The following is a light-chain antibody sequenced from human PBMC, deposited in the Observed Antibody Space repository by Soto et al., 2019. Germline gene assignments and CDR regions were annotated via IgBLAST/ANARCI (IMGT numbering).Light chain of an antibody. Sequence: DIVMTQSPDSLAVSLGERATINCKSSQSVLYSSNTKNSLAWYQQKPGKPTKLLIYWASTRESVVPDRFSGRRSGRDFTLIYSSLQADDVAVYYSQQYKSTSGTFGQGTKVKIK. J-gene: IGKJ1*01. V-gene: IGKV4-1*01. CDR2: WAS. CDR3: QQYKSTSGT. CDR1: QSVLYSSNTKNS.